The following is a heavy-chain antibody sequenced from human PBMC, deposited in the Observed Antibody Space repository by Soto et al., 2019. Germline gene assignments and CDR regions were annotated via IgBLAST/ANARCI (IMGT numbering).Heavy chain of an antibody. CDR2: ISSSSSTI. Sequence: EVQVVESGGGLVQPGGSLSLSCAASGFTFSYYSMNWVRQAPGKGLEWVSYISSSSSTIFYADSVKGRFTISRDTATNSLYLQMNSLRAEDTAVYYCARDIDGGGQGTLVTVSS. CDR1: GFTFSYYS. D-gene: IGHD2-15*01. CDR3: ARDIDG. V-gene: IGHV3-48*01. J-gene: IGHJ4*02.